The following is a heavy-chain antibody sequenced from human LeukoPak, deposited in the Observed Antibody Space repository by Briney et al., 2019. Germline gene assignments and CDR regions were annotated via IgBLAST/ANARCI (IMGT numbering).Heavy chain of an antibody. V-gene: IGHV4-61*02. Sequence: SQTLSLTCTVSGGSISSGSYYWSWIRQPAGKGLEWIGRIYTSGSTNYNPSLKSRVTISVGTSKNQFSLKLSSVTAADTAVYYCAREVVGWDYFDYWGQGTLVTVSS. CDR1: GGSISSGSYY. D-gene: IGHD2-15*01. CDR2: IYTSGST. CDR3: AREVVGWDYFDY. J-gene: IGHJ4*02.